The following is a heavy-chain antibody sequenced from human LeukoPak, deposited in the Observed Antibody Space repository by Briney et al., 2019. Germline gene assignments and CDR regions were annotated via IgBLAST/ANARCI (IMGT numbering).Heavy chain of an antibody. CDR1: GFTFSNAW. V-gene: IGHV3-23*01. CDR3: AKVSGNVDTPNY. CDR2: ISGSSGAT. J-gene: IGHJ4*02. D-gene: IGHD1-1*01. Sequence: SGGSLRLSCAASGFTFSNAWMSWVRQAPGKGLEWVSAISGSSGATFHADSVKGRFTISRDISRNTLYLQMNSLRAEDTAVYYCAKVSGNVDTPNYWGQGTLVTVSS.